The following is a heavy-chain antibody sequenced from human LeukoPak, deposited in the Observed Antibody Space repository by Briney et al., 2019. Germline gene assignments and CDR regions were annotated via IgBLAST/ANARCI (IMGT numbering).Heavy chain of an antibody. D-gene: IGHD5-12*01. CDR2: INPNSGDT. V-gene: IGHV1-2*02. CDR3: ASVVATGGY. Sequence: ASVKVSCKASGYTFTGYYMHWVRQAPGKGLEWMGLINPNSGDTNYAQIFQGRVTMTRDTSISTAYMELSRLTSDDTAVYYCASVVATGGYWGQGTLVTVSS. CDR1: GYTFTGYY. J-gene: IGHJ4*02.